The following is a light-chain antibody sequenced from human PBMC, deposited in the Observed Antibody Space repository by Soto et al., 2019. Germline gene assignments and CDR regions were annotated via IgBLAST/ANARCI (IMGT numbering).Light chain of an antibody. J-gene: IGLJ2*01. CDR2: EVT. CDR3: SSNAGSNNLGV. V-gene: IGLV2-8*01. CDR1: SSDIGGYNY. Sequence: QSALTQPPSASGSPGQSVTISCTGTSSDIGGYNYVSWYQQHPGKAPKLMIYEVTKRPSGVPDRFSGSKSGNTASLTVSGLQAEAEADYYFSSNAGSNNLGVFGGGTKLTVL.